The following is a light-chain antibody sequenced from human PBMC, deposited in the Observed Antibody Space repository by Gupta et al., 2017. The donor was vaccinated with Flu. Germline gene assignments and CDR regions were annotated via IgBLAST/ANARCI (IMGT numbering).Light chain of an antibody. CDR2: DAS. CDR3: QHYDNLPLT. J-gene: IGKJ4*01. CDR1: QDISNS. Sequence: DIQVNQAPTSLSASVGDRVTITCQASQDISNSLNWYQQKPGKAPKLLIYDASNLESGVPSRFSGRGSGTDFTLTISSLQPEDFATYYCQHYDNLPLTFGGGTKV. V-gene: IGKV1-33*01.